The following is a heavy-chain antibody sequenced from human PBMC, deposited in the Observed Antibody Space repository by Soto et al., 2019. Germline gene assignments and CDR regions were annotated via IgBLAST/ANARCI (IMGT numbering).Heavy chain of an antibody. CDR3: ARDPNSSGWYRYYYYYGMDV. CDR1: GFTFSSYG. J-gene: IGHJ6*02. V-gene: IGHV3-33*01. D-gene: IGHD6-19*01. CDR2: IWYDGSNK. Sequence: GESLRLSCAASGFTFSSYGMHWVRQAPGKGLEWVAVIWYDGSNKYYADSVKGRFTISRDNSKNTLYLQMNSLRAEDTAVYYCARDPNSSGWYRYYYYYGMDVWGQGTTVTVSS.